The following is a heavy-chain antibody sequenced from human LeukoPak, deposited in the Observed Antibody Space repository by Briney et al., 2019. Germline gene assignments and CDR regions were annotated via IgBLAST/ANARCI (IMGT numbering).Heavy chain of an antibody. CDR3: AKDDSGYGGSGFDY. Sequence: GGSLRLSCAASGFTFSDYNMNWVRQAPGKGLEWASAISGSGGSTYYADSVKGRFTISRDNSKNTLYLQMNSLRAEDTAVYYCAKDDSGYGGSGFDYWGQGTLVTVSS. CDR2: ISGSGGST. J-gene: IGHJ4*02. D-gene: IGHD5-12*01. V-gene: IGHV3-23*01. CDR1: GFTFSDYN.